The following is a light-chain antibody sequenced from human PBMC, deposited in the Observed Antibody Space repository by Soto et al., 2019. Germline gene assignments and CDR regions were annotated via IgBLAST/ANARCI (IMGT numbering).Light chain of an antibody. V-gene: IGLV2-14*01. CDR3: SSYTRSSTLYV. J-gene: IGLJ1*01. CDR1: NSYVGDYNC. CDR2: EVS. Sequence: QSVLTQPASVSGTPGQPLTIPCTGTNSYVGDYNCVSWYQQRPGKAPKLMIYEVSNRPSGVSSRFSGSKSGNTASLTISGLQAEDEADYYCSSYTRSSTLYVFGTGTKVTVL.